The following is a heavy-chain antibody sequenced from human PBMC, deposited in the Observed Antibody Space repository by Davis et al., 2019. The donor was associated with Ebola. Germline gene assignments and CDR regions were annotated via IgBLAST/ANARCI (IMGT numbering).Heavy chain of an antibody. D-gene: IGHD6-19*01. CDR3: ARHGLQWLAQHWFDP. Sequence: MPSETLSLTCSVSGGSIDSYYWSWIRKSPGKGLEWIGYVYYTGSTDYNPSLKSRVTISVDTSKNQFSLNLRSVTAADTAVYYCARHGLQWLAQHWFDPWGQGTLVTVSS. CDR1: GGSIDSYY. V-gene: IGHV4-59*08. CDR2: VYYTGST. J-gene: IGHJ5*02.